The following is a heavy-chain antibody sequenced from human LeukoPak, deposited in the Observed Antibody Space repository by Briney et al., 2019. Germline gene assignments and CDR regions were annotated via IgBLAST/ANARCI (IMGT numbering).Heavy chain of an antibody. CDR3: ARLILAAAGAFDI. J-gene: IGHJ3*02. CDR1: GGSISSYY. D-gene: IGHD6-25*01. CDR2: IYTSGST. Sequence: TASETPSLTCTVSGGSISSYYWSWIRQPPGKGLKWIGYIYTSGSTNYNPSLKSRVTISVDTSKNQFSLKLSSVTAADTAVYYCARLILAAAGAFDIWGQGTMVTVSS. V-gene: IGHV4-4*09.